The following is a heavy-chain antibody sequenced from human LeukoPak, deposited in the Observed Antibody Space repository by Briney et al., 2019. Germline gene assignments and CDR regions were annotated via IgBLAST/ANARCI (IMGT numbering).Heavy chain of an antibody. J-gene: IGHJ6*02. Sequence: GGSLRLSCAASGFTFSTSAMSWVRQAPGKGLEWVAVIWYDGSNKYYADSVKGRFTISRDNSKNTLYLQMNSLRAEDTAVYYCARRIYEYYYYYGMDVWGQGTTVTVSS. CDR3: ARRIYEYYYYYGMDV. CDR2: IWYDGSNK. D-gene: IGHD3-3*01. V-gene: IGHV3-33*08. CDR1: GFTFSTSA.